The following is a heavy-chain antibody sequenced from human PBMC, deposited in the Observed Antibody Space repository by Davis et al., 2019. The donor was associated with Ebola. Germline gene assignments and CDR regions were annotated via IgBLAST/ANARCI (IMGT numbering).Heavy chain of an antibody. D-gene: IGHD2-21*02. V-gene: IGHV4-59*12. CDR1: GGSISSYY. Sequence: MPGGSLRLSCTVSGGSISSYYWSWIRQPPGKGLEWIGYIYYSGSTNYNPSLKSRVTISVDTSKNQFSLKLSSVTAADTAVYYCAREVTKGRWFDPWGQGTLVTVSS. J-gene: IGHJ5*02. CDR3: AREVTKGRWFDP. CDR2: IYYSGST.